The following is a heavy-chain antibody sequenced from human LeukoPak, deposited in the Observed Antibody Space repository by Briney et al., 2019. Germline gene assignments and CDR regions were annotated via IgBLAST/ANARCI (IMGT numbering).Heavy chain of an antibody. D-gene: IGHD3-22*01. Sequence: GGSLRLSCAASGFTFSGYWMSWVRQAPGKGLEWVANINLDGSVRHYVDSAWGRFTISRDNAKNSLYLQMNSLRAEDTALYYCATSDDSSGSDWGQGTLVTVSS. V-gene: IGHV3-7*01. CDR2: INLDGSVR. CDR3: ATSDDSSGSD. J-gene: IGHJ4*02. CDR1: GFTFSGYW.